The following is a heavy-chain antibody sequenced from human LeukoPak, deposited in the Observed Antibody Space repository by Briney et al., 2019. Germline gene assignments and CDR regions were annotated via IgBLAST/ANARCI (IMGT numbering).Heavy chain of an antibody. V-gene: IGHV1-46*01. CDR3: ARGDIVVVPAAMLADY. CDR1: GYTFTSYY. Sequence: GASVKVSCKASGYTFTSYYMHWVRQAPGQGLEWMGIINPSGGSTSYAQKFQGRVTMTRDTSTSTVYMELSSLRSEDTAVYYCARGDIVVVPAAMLADYWGQGPLVTVSS. J-gene: IGHJ4*02. CDR2: INPSGGST. D-gene: IGHD2-2*01.